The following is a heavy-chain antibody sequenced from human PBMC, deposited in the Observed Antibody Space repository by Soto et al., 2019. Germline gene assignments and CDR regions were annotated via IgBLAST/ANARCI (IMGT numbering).Heavy chain of an antibody. CDR1: GGTFSSYA. V-gene: IGHV1-69*13. CDR3: ARENPVTTRGGAFDI. J-gene: IGHJ3*02. D-gene: IGHD4-17*01. CDR2: IIPIFGTA. Sequence: GASVKVSCKASGGTFSSYAISWVRQAPGQGLEWMGGIIPIFGTANYAQKFQGRVTITADESTSTAYMELRSLRSDDTAVYYCARENPVTTRGGAFDIWGQGTMVTVSS.